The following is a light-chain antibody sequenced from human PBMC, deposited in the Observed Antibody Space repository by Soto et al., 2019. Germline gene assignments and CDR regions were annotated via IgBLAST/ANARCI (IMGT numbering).Light chain of an antibody. CDR1: QTVSTY. Sequence: IVLTQSPATLSLSPGERATLSCRASQTVSTYLAWYQQKPGQAPRLLIYDASNRATGIPARFSGSGSGTDFTLTISSLEPEDFALYYCQQRSNWPTFTFGPGTKVDIK. CDR2: DAS. V-gene: IGKV3-11*01. CDR3: QQRSNWPTFT. J-gene: IGKJ3*01.